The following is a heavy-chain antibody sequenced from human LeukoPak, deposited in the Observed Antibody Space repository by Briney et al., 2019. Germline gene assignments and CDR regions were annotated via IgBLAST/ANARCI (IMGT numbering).Heavy chain of an antibody. CDR1: GFTFSAFA. D-gene: IGHD6-13*01. CDR3: AKSEAMFSSRSLGY. CDR2: ISGDGAST. Sequence: GGSLRLSCAASGFTFSAFAMSWVRQAPGKGLEWVSGISGDGASTHYADSVKGRFSISRDNSRNMLYLQMNSLRAEDTAVYYCAKSEAMFSSRSLGYWGQGTLVTVSS. V-gene: IGHV3-23*01. J-gene: IGHJ4*02.